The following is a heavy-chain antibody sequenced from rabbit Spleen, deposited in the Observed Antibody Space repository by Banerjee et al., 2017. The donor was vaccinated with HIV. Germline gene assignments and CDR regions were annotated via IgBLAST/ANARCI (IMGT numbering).Heavy chain of an antibody. D-gene: IGHD8-1*01. CDR3: ARDRNYYTYRLNL. Sequence: QEQLVESGGGLVQPEGSLTLTCKASGFDFSSSYYMCWVRQAPGKGPEWIACIYTGSSANTYYASWAKGRFTISKTSSTTVTLQMTSLTAADTATYFCARDRNYYTYRLNLWGPGTLVTVS. J-gene: IGHJ3*01. CDR2: IYTGSSANT. CDR1: GFDFSSSYY. V-gene: IGHV1S45*01.